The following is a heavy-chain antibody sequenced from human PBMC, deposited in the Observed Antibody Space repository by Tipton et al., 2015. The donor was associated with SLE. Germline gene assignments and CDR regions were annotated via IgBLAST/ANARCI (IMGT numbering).Heavy chain of an antibody. Sequence: QLVQSGAELKKPGASVKVSCKASGYSFTDNYIHWVRQAPGQGLEWMGIVYPGVSDTRYSPSFQGQVNISADKSISTAYLQWSSLKASDTAMYYCVRRRATSFDVWGLGTMVTVSS. CDR2: VYPGVSDT. J-gene: IGHJ3*01. V-gene: IGHV5-51*06. CDR3: VRRRATSFDV. CDR1: GYSFTDNY.